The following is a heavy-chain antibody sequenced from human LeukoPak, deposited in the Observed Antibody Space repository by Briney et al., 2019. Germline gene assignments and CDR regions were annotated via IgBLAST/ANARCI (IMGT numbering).Heavy chain of an antibody. D-gene: IGHD2-2*01. Sequence: ASVKVSCKASGYAFTGYYMHWVREAPGQGLEWMVWINPNSGGTNCAQKFQGRVTMTRDTSISTAYMELSRLRSDDTAVYYCARDIVVVPAAMSEPDYWGQGTLVTVSS. V-gene: IGHV1-2*02. CDR1: GYAFTGYY. CDR2: INPNSGGT. J-gene: IGHJ4*02. CDR3: ARDIVVVPAAMSEPDY.